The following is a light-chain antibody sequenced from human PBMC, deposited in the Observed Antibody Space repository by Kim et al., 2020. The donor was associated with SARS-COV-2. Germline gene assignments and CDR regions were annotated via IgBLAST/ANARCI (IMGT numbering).Light chain of an antibody. J-gene: IGLJ2*01. CDR3: CAFAGSFILR. CDR1: SSDVGAYAH. CDR2: EVT. Sequence: QSALTQPRTVSGSPGQSVTISCTGTSSDVGAYAHVSWYQQHPGKAPKLLIYEVTQRPSGVPERFSGSKSGNTSSLTISGLQTEDEADYYCCAFAGSFILRFGGGTELTV. V-gene: IGLV2-11*01.